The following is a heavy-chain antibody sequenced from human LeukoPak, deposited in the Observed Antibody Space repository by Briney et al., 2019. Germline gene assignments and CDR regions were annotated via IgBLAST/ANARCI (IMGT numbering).Heavy chain of an antibody. CDR1: GYTFTSYY. D-gene: IGHD2-2*01. Sequence: ASVKVSCKASGYTFTSYYMHWVRQAPGQGLEWMGIINPSGGSTSYAQKFQGRVTMTRDTSTSTVYMELSSLRSEDTAVYYCTLVVPAAGNWFDPWGQGTLVTVSS. CDR3: TLVVPAAGNWFDP. V-gene: IGHV1-46*01. CDR2: INPSGGST. J-gene: IGHJ5*02.